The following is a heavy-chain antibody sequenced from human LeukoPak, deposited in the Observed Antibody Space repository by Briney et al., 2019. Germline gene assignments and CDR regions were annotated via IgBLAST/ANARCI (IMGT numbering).Heavy chain of an antibody. J-gene: IGHJ4*02. CDR1: GFTFSSYR. CDR2: INSDGGST. CDR3: ARSPTYGDYGRYFDY. D-gene: IGHD4-17*01. V-gene: IGHV3-74*01. Sequence: GGSLRLSCAASGFTFSSYRMHWVRQGPGQGLVWVSHINSDGGSTSYADSVKGRFTVSRDNAKKTLYLQMNSLRAEDTAVYYCARSPTYGDYGRYFDYWGQGTLVTVSS.